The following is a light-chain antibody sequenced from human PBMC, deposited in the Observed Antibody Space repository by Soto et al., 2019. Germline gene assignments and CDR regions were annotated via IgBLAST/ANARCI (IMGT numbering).Light chain of an antibody. J-gene: IGKJ5*01. V-gene: IGKV3D-15*01. Sequence: EIVMTQSPATLSVSPGERATLSCRATQSVNSNYLAWYQQKPGQAPRLLIYGISKRAPDIPDRFSGSGSGTEFTLTISSLQPEDFATYYCQQHGQWPITFGRGTRLEIK. CDR2: GIS. CDR3: QQHGQWPIT. CDR1: QSVNSN.